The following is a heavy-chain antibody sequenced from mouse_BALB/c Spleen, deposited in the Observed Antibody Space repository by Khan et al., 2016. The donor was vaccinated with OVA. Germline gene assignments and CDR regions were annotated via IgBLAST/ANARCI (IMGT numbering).Heavy chain of an antibody. CDR3: ARKDYYDYDPFPY. Sequence: EVQLQESGPGLVKPSQSLSLTCTVTGYSITSEYAWNWIRQFPGNKLEWMGYINYSGNNRFNPSLKSRTSITRDTSKNQFFLQLNSVTTEDKATYYCARKDYYDYDPFPYWGQGTLVTVSA. D-gene: IGHD2-4*01. CDR2: INYSGNN. J-gene: IGHJ3*01. V-gene: IGHV3-2*02. CDR1: GYSITSEYA.